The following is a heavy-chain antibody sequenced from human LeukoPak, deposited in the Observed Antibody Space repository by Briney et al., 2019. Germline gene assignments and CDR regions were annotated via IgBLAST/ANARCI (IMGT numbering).Heavy chain of an antibody. V-gene: IGHV3-23*01. CDR1: GFTFSSYA. CDR3: AKDRGRLMVYAPPGGWFDP. D-gene: IGHD2-8*01. J-gene: IGHJ5*02. Sequence: PGGSLRLSCAASGFTFSSYAMSWVRQAPGKGLEWVSAISGSGGSTYYADSVKGRFTISRDNSKNTLYLQMNSLRAEDTAVYYCAKDRGRLMVYAPPGGWFDPWGQGTLVTVSS. CDR2: ISGSGGST.